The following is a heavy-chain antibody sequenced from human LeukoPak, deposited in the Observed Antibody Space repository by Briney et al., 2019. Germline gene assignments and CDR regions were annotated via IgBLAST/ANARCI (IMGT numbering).Heavy chain of an antibody. CDR1: GFTFSSYW. V-gene: IGHV3-7*04. J-gene: IGHJ3*02. CDR2: IKQDGSEK. Sequence: GGSLRLSCAASGFTFSSYWMSWVRQAPGKGLEWVANIKQDGSEKYYVDSVKGRFTISRDNAKNSLYLQMNSLRAEDTAVYYCAREPDSVTTVSDAFDIWGQGTMVTDSS. CDR3: AREPDSVTTVSDAFDI. D-gene: IGHD4-17*01.